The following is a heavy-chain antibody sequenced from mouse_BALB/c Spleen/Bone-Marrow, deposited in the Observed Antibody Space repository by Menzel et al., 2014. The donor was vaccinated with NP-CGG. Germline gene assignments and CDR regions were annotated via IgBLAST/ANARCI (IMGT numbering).Heavy chain of an antibody. CDR2: IDPANGNT. Sequence: EVQLQESGAELVKPGASVKLSCTASGFNIKDTYMHWVKQRPEQGLEWIGRIDPANGNTKYDPKFQGKATITADTSSNPAYLQLSSLASEDTAVYYCASYYYGHYFDYWGQGTTLTVSS. CDR3: ASYYYGHYFDY. CDR1: GFNIKDTY. D-gene: IGHD1-1*01. J-gene: IGHJ2*01. V-gene: IGHV14-3*02.